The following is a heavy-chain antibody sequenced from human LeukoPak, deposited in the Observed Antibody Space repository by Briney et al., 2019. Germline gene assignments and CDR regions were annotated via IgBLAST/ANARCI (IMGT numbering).Heavy chain of an antibody. CDR2: ISGSAGST. D-gene: IGHD4-17*01. Sequence: GGSLRLSCAASGFTFSSYAMSWVRQAPGKGLEWVSTISGSAGSTYYADSVKGRFTISRDNSKNTLYLQMDSLRAEDTAVYYCAKDSEPYGDYDYWGQGTLVTVSS. V-gene: IGHV3-23*01. CDR3: AKDSEPYGDYDY. CDR1: GFTFSSYA. J-gene: IGHJ4*02.